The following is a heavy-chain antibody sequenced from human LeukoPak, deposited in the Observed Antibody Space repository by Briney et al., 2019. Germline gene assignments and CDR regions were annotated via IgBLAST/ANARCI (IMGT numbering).Heavy chain of an antibody. CDR1: GYTFTSYA. J-gene: IGHJ4*02. CDR3: ARGYTIFGVVITLDY. D-gene: IGHD3-3*01. Sequence: ASVKVSCKASGYTFTSYAMHWVRQAPGQRLEWMGWSNAGNGNTKYSQEFQGRVTITRDTSASTAYMELRSLRSDDTAVYYCARGYTIFGVVITLDYWGQGTLVTVSS. V-gene: IGHV1-3*02. CDR2: SNAGNGNT.